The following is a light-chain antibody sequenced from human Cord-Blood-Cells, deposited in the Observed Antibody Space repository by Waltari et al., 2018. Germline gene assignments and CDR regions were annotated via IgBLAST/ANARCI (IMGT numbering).Light chain of an antibody. Sequence: QSALTQPASVSGSPGQSITISCTGTSSDVGGYNYVSWYQQHPGKAPKPMIYNVRNRPSGVSNRFSGSKSGNTASLTISGLQAEDEADYYCSSYTSSSTLVVVGGGTKLTVL. CDR2: NVR. V-gene: IGLV2-14*01. CDR3: SSYTSSSTLVV. J-gene: IGLJ2*01. CDR1: SSDVGGYNY.